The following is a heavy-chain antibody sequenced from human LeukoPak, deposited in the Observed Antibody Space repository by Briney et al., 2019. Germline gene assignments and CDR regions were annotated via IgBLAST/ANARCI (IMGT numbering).Heavy chain of an antibody. V-gene: IGHV4-39*01. Sequence: SETLSLTGTVSGGSISNSNYYWGWIRQPPGKGLDWVGSIYNSGNTYYNPSLKSRVTISVDTSKNQFSLRLNSVTAADTAVYYCARGASSGSYSFDYWGQGTLVTVSS. CDR3: ARGASSGSYSFDY. CDR2: IYNSGNT. J-gene: IGHJ4*02. CDR1: GGSISNSNYY. D-gene: IGHD1-26*01.